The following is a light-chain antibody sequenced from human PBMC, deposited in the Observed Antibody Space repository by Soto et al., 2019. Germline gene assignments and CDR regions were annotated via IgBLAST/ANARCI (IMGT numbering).Light chain of an antibody. V-gene: IGLV2-14*03. CDR3: SSYTSSSTVV. CDR2: DVS. CDR1: SSDVGGYNY. Sequence: SALTQPASVSGSPGQSITISCTGTSSDVGGYNYVSWYQHHPGKAPKLMIYDVSNRPSGVSNRFSGSKSGNTASLTISGLQAEDEADYYCSSYTSSSTVVFGGGTKVTV. J-gene: IGLJ2*01.